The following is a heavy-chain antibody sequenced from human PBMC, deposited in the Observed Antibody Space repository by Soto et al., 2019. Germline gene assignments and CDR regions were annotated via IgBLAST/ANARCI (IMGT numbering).Heavy chain of an antibody. V-gene: IGHV5-51*01. D-gene: IGHD6-6*01. J-gene: IGHJ4*02. CDR1: GYSFSTQW. CDR2: MYPGDSDT. CDR3: ARLVYSSSPLVPFDY. Sequence: GESLKISCKGSGYSFSTQWIGWVLQMPGKGLEWMGIMYPGDSDTRYSPSFQGQVTISADKSISTAYLQWSSLKASDTAMYYCARLVYSSSPLVPFDYWGQGTLVTVSS.